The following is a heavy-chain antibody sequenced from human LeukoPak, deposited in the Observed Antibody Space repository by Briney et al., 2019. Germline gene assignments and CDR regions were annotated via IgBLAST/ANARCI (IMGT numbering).Heavy chain of an antibody. CDR3: ATGELPDY. CDR2: IYYSGST. Sequence: SETLSLTCTVSGGSISSYYWSWIRQPPGKGLEWIGYIYYSGSTNYNPSLKSRVTISVDTSKNQFSLKLSSVTAADTAVYYCATGELPDYWGQGTLVTVSS. J-gene: IGHJ4*02. CDR1: GGSISSYY. V-gene: IGHV4-59*01. D-gene: IGHD1-26*01.